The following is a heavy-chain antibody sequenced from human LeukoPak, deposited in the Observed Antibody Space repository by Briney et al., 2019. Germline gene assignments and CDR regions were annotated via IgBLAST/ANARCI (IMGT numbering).Heavy chain of an antibody. CDR1: GGSISSSSYY. Sequence: PSETLSLTCTVSGGSISSSSYYWGWIRQPPGKGLEWIGSIYYSGSTYYNPSLKNRVTISVDTSKNQFSLKLSSVTAADTAVYYCARGAFLEWFNWFDPWGQGTLVTVSS. D-gene: IGHD3-3*01. CDR2: IYYSGST. CDR3: ARGAFLEWFNWFDP. V-gene: IGHV4-39*07. J-gene: IGHJ5*02.